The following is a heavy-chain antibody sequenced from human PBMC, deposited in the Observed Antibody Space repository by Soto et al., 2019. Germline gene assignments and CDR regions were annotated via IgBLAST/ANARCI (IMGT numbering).Heavy chain of an antibody. CDR1: GGTFSSYA. CDR3: AVGNXFWSGYYTPYYYYGMDV. V-gene: IGHV1-69*06. CDR2: IIPIFGTA. D-gene: IGHD3-3*01. J-gene: IGHJ6*02. Sequence: GASVEVSCKASGGTFSSYAISWVRQAPGQGLEWMGGIIPIFGTANYAQKFQGRVTITADKSTSTAYMELSSLRSEDTAVYYCAVGNXFWSGYYTPYYYYGMDVWGQGTTVTVSS.